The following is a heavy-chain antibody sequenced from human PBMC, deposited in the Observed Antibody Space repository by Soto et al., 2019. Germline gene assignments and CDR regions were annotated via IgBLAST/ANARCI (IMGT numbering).Heavy chain of an antibody. CDR3: ARQRLLRLKPDFDI. CDR1: GGFTRDRSDV. V-gene: IGHV4-39*01. J-gene: IGHJ4*02. D-gene: IGHD2-21*02. Sequence: SETLCLTCSVAGGFTRDRSDVCGGVGPSPGKGLEWIRSMYYSGSSYYNPSLKSRVAISVDTSRNQFSLKLRSVTAADTAVYFCARQRLLRLKPDFDIWGQGTLVTVSS. CDR2: MYYSGSS.